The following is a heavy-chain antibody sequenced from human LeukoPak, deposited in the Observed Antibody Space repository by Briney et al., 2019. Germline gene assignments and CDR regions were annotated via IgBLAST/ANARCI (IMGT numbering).Heavy chain of an antibody. CDR1: GGSFSGYY. J-gene: IGHJ4*02. CDR3: ARKSIVTAGRKPYDF. Sequence: PSETLSLTCAVYGGSFSGYYWSWIRQPPGKGLEWIGEIDHSGRTNSNASLKSRVTLSVDMSKNQFSLRLSSVTAADTAVHYCARKSIVTAGRKPYDFWDQGTLVTVSP. V-gene: IGHV4-34*01. D-gene: IGHD6-13*01. CDR2: IDHSGRT.